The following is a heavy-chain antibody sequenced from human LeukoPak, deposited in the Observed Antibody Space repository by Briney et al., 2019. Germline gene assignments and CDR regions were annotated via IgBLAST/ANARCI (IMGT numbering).Heavy chain of an antibody. CDR1: GYTFTGHF. V-gene: IGHV1-2*02. Sequence: ASVKVSRTASGYTFTGHFMHWVRQAPGQGLEWMGWIEPKSGGTHYGHKFQGRVTMTRDTSMSTAYMELSRLKADDTAVYYCAREMGVVPTAIPTVDSWGQGTLVTVSS. CDR2: IEPKSGGT. D-gene: IGHD2-2*02. CDR3: AREMGVVPTAIPTVDS. J-gene: IGHJ4*02.